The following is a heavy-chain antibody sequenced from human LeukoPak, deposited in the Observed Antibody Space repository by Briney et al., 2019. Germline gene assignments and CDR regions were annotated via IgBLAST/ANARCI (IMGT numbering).Heavy chain of an antibody. CDR1: GFTFSSYA. Sequence: GGSLRLSCAASGFTFSSYAMSWVRQAPGKGLEWVSAISGSGGSTYYADSVKGRFTISRDNSKNTLYLQMNSLRAEDTAVYYCARTLWFGELLPNYYGMDVWGQGTTVTVSS. D-gene: IGHD3-10*01. CDR3: ARTLWFGELLPNYYGMDV. CDR2: ISGSGGST. V-gene: IGHV3-23*01. J-gene: IGHJ6*02.